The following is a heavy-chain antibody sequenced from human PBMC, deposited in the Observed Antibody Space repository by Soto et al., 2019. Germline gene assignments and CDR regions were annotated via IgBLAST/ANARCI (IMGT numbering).Heavy chain of an antibody. CDR2: IYYSGST. CDR1: GGSFSSYY. CDR3: AGRDCSGTNCYYLDYYYMDV. Sequence: QGQLQESGPGLVRPSETLSLTCTVSGGSFSSYYWTWIRQSPGKGLEWIGYIYYSGSTDYNPSLRGRVAISIDTSKNQFSLRLNSMTAADTAVYYCAGRDCSGTNCYYLDYYYMDVWGKGTTVTVSS. V-gene: IGHV4-59*08. D-gene: IGHD2-2*01. J-gene: IGHJ6*03.